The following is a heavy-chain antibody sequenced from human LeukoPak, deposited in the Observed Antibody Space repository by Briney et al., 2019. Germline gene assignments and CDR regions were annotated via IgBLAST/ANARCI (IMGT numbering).Heavy chain of an antibody. CDR3: ANGPPANCSSTSCYLEGRFDY. J-gene: IGHJ4*02. V-gene: IGHV3-30*04. CDR1: GFTFSSYA. Sequence: GGSLRLSCAASGFTFSSYAMHWVRQAPGKGLEWVAVISYDGSNKYYADSVKGRFTISRDNSKNTLYLQMNSLRAEDTAVYYCANGPPANCSSTSCYLEGRFDYWGQGTLVTVSS. CDR2: ISYDGSNK. D-gene: IGHD2-2*01.